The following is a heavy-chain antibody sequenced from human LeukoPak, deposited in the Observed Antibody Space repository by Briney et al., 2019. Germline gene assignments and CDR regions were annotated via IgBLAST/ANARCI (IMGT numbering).Heavy chain of an antibody. Sequence: SETLSLTCAVYGGSFSGYYWSWIRQPPGKGLEWIGEINHSGSTNYNPSLKSRVTISVDTSKNQFSLKLSSVTAADTAVYYCARAPPSPLLRYFDWFSYYYYMDVWGKGTTVTISS. CDR2: INHSGST. V-gene: IGHV4-34*01. CDR1: GGSFSGYY. D-gene: IGHD3-9*01. J-gene: IGHJ6*03. CDR3: ARAPPSPLLRYFDWFSYYYYMDV.